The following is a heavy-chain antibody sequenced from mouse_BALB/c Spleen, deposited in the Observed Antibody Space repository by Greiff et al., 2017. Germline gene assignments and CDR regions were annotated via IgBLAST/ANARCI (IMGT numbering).Heavy chain of an antibody. CDR1: GFSLTSYG. CDR2: IWSGGST. CDR3: ARNRDYYGSSYEFAY. D-gene: IGHD1-1*01. V-gene: IGHV2-4-1*01. Sequence: VQLMESGPGLVQPSQSLSITCTVSGFSLTSYGVHWVRQSPGKGLEWLGVIWSGGSTDYNAAFISRLSISKDNSKSQVFFKMNSLQADDTAIYYCARNRDYYGSSYEFAYWGQGTLVTVSA. J-gene: IGHJ3*01.